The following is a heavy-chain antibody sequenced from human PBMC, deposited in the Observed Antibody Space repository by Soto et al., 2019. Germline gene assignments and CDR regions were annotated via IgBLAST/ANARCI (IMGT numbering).Heavy chain of an antibody. J-gene: IGHJ4*02. CDR3: ASGWVYDSNAYYYAY. CDR2: IIPVCGTA. Sequence: QVQLVESGAEVMKPGSSVKVSCTASGCTFSRHGISWVRQAPGQGLEWMGGIIPVCGTAYHAQKFQGRVTIIADESTSTVYIELSSLRTEDTAMYDCASGWVYDSNAYYYAYWGQGTLVIVSS. V-gene: IGHV1-69*01. CDR1: GCTFSRHG. D-gene: IGHD3-22*01.